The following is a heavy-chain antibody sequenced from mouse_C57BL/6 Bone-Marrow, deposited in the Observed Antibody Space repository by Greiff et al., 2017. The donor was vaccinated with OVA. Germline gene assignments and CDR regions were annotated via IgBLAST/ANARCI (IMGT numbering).Heavy chain of an antibody. J-gene: IGHJ2*01. Sequence: VQGVASGPELVKPGASVKLSCKASGYTFTSYDINWVKQRPGQGLEWIGWIYPRDGSTKYNEKFKGKATLTVDTSSSTAYMELHSLTSEDSAVYFCARAGDFDYWGQGTTLTVSS. CDR1: GYTFTSYD. CDR2: IYPRDGST. V-gene: IGHV1-85*01. CDR3: ARAGDFDY.